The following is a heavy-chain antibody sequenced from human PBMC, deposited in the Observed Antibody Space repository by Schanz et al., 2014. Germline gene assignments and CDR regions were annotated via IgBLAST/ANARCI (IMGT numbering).Heavy chain of an antibody. Sequence: QVQLQESGPRLVKPSQTLSLTCTVAGGSIKRGDTYWNWIRQQPGKGLEWIGYIYSGSSYFNPSLKSRVTITGDASKNQFSLTLSSVTVADTAVYYCARGSCTASGCYDAFDLWGQGTLVTVSS. CDR3: ARGSCTASGCYDAFDL. CDR1: GGSIKRGDTY. J-gene: IGHJ3*01. V-gene: IGHV4-31*03. CDR2: IYSGSS. D-gene: IGHD2-2*01.